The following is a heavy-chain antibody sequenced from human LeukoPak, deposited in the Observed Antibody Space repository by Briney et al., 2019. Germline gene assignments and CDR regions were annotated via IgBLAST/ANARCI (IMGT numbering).Heavy chain of an antibody. CDR3: ARGLEIFDY. J-gene: IGHJ4*02. D-gene: IGHD5-24*01. Sequence: GGSLRLSCAASGFTFSSYSLNWVRQAPGKGLEWVSYISRSSSTIYADSVKGRFTISRDNANNSLYLQMNSLRDDDTAVYYCARGLEIFDYWGQGTLVTVSS. CDR1: GFTFSSYS. CDR2: ISRSSSTI. V-gene: IGHV3-48*02.